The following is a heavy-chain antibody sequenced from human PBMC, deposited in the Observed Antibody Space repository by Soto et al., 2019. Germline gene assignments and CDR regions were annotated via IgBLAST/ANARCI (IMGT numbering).Heavy chain of an antibody. CDR2: ISYDESNT. V-gene: IGHV3-30-3*01. J-gene: IGHJ5*02. CDR3: ARQISSSWYENWFDP. CDR1: GFTFSSYA. Sequence: QVPLVESGGGVVQPGRSLRLSCAASGFTFSSYAMHWVRQAPGKGLEWVAVISYDESNTYYADSVKGRFTIARDSLKNKLYMQMNSLRAEDTAVYYCARQISSSWYENWFDPWGQGTLVTVSS. D-gene: IGHD6-13*01.